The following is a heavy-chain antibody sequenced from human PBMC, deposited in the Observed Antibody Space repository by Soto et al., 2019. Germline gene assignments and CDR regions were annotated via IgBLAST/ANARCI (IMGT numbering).Heavy chain of an antibody. CDR1: GFTFSSYG. Sequence: QVQLVESGGGVVQPGRSLRLSCAASGFTFSSYGMHWVRQAPGKGLEWVAVIWYDGSNKYYADSVKGRFTISRDNSKNTLYLQMNSLRAEDTAVYYCARPLMQQLDPFDYWGQGTLVTVSS. V-gene: IGHV3-33*01. CDR3: ARPLMQQLDPFDY. CDR2: IWYDGSNK. D-gene: IGHD6-13*01. J-gene: IGHJ4*02.